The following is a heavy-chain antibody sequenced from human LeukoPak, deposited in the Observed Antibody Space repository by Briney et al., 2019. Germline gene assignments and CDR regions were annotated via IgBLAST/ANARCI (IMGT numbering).Heavy chain of an antibody. CDR1: GYTFISYA. CDR2: INTNTGNP. V-gene: IGHV7-4-1*02. Sequence: ASVKVSCKASGYTFISYAMNWVRQAPGQGLEWMGWINTNTGNPTYAQGFTGRFVFSLDTSVTTAYLQISSLKAEDTAVYYCARSLPPLIAAAADCWGQGTLVTVSS. J-gene: IGHJ4*02. D-gene: IGHD6-13*01. CDR3: ARSLPPLIAAAADC.